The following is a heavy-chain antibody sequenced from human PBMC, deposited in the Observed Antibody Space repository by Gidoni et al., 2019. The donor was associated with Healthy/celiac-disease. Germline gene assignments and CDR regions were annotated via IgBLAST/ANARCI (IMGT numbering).Heavy chain of an antibody. CDR1: GCSLSSSSYY. Sequence: QLQLQESGPGLVKPSETLSLTCTVSGCSLSSSSYYWGWIRQPPGKGLEWIGSIYYSGSTYYNPSLKSRVTISVDTSKNQFSLKLSSVTAADTAVYYCAAQSYSSSWYPSLDYWGQGTLVTVSS. J-gene: IGHJ4*02. V-gene: IGHV4-39*01. D-gene: IGHD6-13*01. CDR3: AAQSYSSSWYPSLDY. CDR2: IYYSGST.